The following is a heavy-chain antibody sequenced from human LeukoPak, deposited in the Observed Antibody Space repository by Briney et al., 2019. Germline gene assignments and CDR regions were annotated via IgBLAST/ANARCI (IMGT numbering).Heavy chain of an antibody. CDR1: GGSVSRYY. J-gene: IGHJ4*02. V-gene: IGHV4-59*02. Sequence: SETLSLICTVSGGSVSRYYWSWIRQSPGKGLEWIGYIHDSGSTNSNPSLKSRVTISMDTSKNQVSLKLTSVTAADTALYYCARGERNGPDYWGQGTVVSVSS. CDR3: ARGERNGPDY. CDR2: IHDSGST. D-gene: IGHD2-8*01.